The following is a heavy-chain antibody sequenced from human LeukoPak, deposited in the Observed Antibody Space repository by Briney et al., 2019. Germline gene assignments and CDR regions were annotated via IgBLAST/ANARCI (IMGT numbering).Heavy chain of an antibody. J-gene: IGHJ4*02. CDR1: GYTLTELS. D-gene: IGHD3-10*01. CDR2: FDPEDGET. Sequence: ASVKVSCKVSGYTLTELSMHWVRQAPGKGLEWMGGFDPEDGETIYAQKFQGRVTMTEDTSTDTAYMELSSLRSEDTAVYYCARSDGSGSYPNFDYWGQGTLVTVSS. V-gene: IGHV1-24*01. CDR3: ARSDGSGSYPNFDY.